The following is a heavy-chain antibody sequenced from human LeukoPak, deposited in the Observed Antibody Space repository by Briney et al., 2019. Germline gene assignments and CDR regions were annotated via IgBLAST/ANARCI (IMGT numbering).Heavy chain of an antibody. D-gene: IGHD4-17*01. CDR2: IYSCGST. CDR3: ARNKLTTVTPAGY. Sequence: PGGSLRLSCAASGFTVSSNYMSWVRQAPGKGLEWVSVIYSCGSTYYADSVKGRFTISRDNSKNTLYLQMNSLRAEDTAVYYCARNKLTTVTPAGYWGQGTLVTVSS. CDR1: GFTVSSNY. J-gene: IGHJ4*02. V-gene: IGHV3-66*03.